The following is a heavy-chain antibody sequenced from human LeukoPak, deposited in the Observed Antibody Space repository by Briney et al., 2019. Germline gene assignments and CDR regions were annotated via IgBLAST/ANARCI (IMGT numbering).Heavy chain of an antibody. Sequence: GSSVKVSCKASGGTFSSYTISWVRQAPGQGLEWMGRIIPILGIANYAQKFQGRVTITADKSTSTAYMELSSLRSEDTAVYYCARDDRRYSGSYYAFDYWGQGTPVTVSS. D-gene: IGHD1-26*01. CDR1: GGTFSSYT. V-gene: IGHV1-69*04. CDR2: IIPILGIA. CDR3: ARDDRRYSGSYYAFDY. J-gene: IGHJ4*02.